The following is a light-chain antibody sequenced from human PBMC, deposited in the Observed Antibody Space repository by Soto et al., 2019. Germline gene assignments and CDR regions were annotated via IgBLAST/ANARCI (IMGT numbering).Light chain of an antibody. CDR1: QSIRTW. CDR3: QQYNNYPLT. V-gene: IGKV1-5*03. Sequence: DIQMTQSPSTLSASVGDRVTITCRASQSIRTWLAWYQQKPGKAPKLLIYKVSNLESGVPSRFSGRGSGTEFTLTISSLQPDDFATYYCQQYNNYPLTFGPGTKVDIK. J-gene: IGKJ3*01. CDR2: KVS.